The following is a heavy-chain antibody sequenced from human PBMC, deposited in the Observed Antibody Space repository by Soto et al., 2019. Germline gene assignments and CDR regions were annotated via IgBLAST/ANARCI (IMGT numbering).Heavy chain of an antibody. J-gene: IGHJ4*02. CDR1: GSAFSGYS. CDR3: ATSSPHFDN. Sequence: QVQLVESGGGVVQPGRSLRLSCAASGSAFSGYSMHWVRQAPGKGLEWVAIISYDGTNTYYADSVRGRFTGSRDNSRNTLNLQMNSLRVEDTAVYYCATSSPHFDNWGQGTLVTVSS. CDR2: ISYDGTNT. V-gene: IGHV3-30-3*01.